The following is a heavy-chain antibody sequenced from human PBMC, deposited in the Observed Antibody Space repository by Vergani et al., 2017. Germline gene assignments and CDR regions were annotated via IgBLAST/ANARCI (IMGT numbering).Heavy chain of an antibody. D-gene: IGHD2-2*01. V-gene: IGHV3-21*01. J-gene: IGHJ6*02. CDR2: ISSSSSYI. CDR1: GFTFSSYS. CDR3: ARDLGSISIVVVPAAHYYYGMDV. Sequence: EVQLVESGGGLVKPGGSLRLSCAASGFTFSSYSMNWVRQAPGKGLEWVSSISSSSSYIYYADSVKGRFTISRDNAKNSLYLQMNSLRAEDTAVYYCARDLGSISIVVVPAAHYYYGMDVWGQGTTVTVSS.